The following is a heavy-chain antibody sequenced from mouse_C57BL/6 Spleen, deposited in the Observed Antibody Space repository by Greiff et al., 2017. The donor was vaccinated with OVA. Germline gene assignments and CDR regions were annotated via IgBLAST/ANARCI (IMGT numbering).Heavy chain of an antibody. D-gene: IGHD4-1*01. V-gene: IGHV2-9*01. CDR3: AKHGNLTGDAMDY. J-gene: IGHJ4*01. CDR2: IWGGGST. Sequence: QVQLMESGPGLVAPSQSLSISCTVSGFSLTSYGVAWVRQPPGKGLEWLGVIWGGGSTNYNSALMSRLSISKDNYKSQVILKMNSLQTDDTAMYYCAKHGNLTGDAMDYWGQGTSVTVSS. CDR1: GFSLTSYG.